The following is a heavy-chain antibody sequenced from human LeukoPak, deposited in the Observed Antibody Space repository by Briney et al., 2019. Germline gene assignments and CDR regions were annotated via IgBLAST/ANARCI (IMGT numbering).Heavy chain of an antibody. CDR2: VNPNSGNT. Sequence: GASVKVSCKASGYTFTSYDIDWVRQATGQGLEWMGWVNPNSGNTGYAQKFQGRVTMTRNTSISTAYMELSSLRSEDTAVYYCARGSSGRLEPNDYWGQGTLVTVSS. CDR1: GYTFTSYD. CDR3: ARGSSGRLEPNDY. D-gene: IGHD3-10*01. V-gene: IGHV1-8*01. J-gene: IGHJ4*02.